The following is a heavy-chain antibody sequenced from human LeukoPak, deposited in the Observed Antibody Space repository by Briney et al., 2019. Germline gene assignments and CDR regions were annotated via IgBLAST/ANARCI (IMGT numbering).Heavy chain of an antibody. J-gene: IGHJ5*02. CDR1: GGSISSYD. D-gene: IGHD4-17*01. Sequence: PSETLSLTCTVSGGSISSYDWSWIRQPPGKGLEWIGYIYYSGSTNYNPSLKSRVTISVDTSKNQFSLKLSSVTAADTAVYYCARVGYGDYSNWFDPWGQGTLVTVSS. CDR3: ARVGYGDYSNWFDP. CDR2: IYYSGST. V-gene: IGHV4-59*01.